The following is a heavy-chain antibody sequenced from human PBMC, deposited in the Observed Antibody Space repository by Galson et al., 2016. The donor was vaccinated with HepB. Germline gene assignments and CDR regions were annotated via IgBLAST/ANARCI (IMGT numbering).Heavy chain of an antibody. CDR3: ARGLPGRRASHFDY. J-gene: IGHJ4*02. V-gene: IGHV1-46*01. Sequence: SVKVSCKASGYTFTSYYLHWVRQAPGQGLEWMGIINPSGGVTSYAQKFQGRVTMTSDTSTSTVYMELSSLTSDDSAVYYCARGLPGRRASHFDYWGQGTLGPASS. CDR2: INPSGGVT. CDR1: GYTFTSYY.